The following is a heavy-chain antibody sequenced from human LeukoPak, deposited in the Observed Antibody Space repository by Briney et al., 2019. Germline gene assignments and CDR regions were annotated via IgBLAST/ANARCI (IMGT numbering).Heavy chain of an antibody. CDR2: LSHSGADA. CDR3: ASRDPCSGGTCYALAY. J-gene: IGHJ4*02. CDR1: GFTFNNYG. V-gene: IGHV3-23*01. D-gene: IGHD2-15*01. Sequence: GGSLRLSCAASGFTFNNYGMHWVRQAPGKGLEWVSALSHSGADAYYADSVKGRFTISRDNSKNTLYLQMTSLTADDTAVYYCASRDPCSGGTCYALAYWGQGTLVTVSS.